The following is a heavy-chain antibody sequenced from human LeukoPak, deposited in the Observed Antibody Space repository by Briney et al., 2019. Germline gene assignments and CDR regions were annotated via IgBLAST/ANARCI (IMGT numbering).Heavy chain of an antibody. CDR3: ARDQTYSGSGIYTYFDY. CDR1: GGSISSGGYY. D-gene: IGHD3-10*01. CDR2: IHSSGST. Sequence: PSETLSLTCTVSGGSISSGGYYWSWIRQPAGKGLEYLGRIHSSGSTNYNPSLTSRVTISRDTSKNHYSLKLSSVTATDTAVYYCARDQTYSGSGIYTYFDYWGQGILATVSS. J-gene: IGHJ4*02. V-gene: IGHV4-61*02.